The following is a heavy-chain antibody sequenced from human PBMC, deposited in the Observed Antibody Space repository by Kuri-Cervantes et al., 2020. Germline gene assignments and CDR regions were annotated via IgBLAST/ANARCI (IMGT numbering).Heavy chain of an antibody. Sequence: ASVKVSCKASGYTFTSYYMHWVRQAPGQGLEWMGIINPSGGSTSYAQKFQGRVTMTRDTSTSTVYMELSRLRSDDTAVYYCARGTMVRGVIIIRDWFDPWGQGTLVTVSS. D-gene: IGHD3-10*01. J-gene: IGHJ5*02. CDR3: ARGTMVRGVIIIRDWFDP. CDR2: INPSGGST. V-gene: IGHV1-46*01. CDR1: GYTFTSYY.